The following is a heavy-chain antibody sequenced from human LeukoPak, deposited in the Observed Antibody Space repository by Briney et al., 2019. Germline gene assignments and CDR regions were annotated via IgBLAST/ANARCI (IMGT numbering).Heavy chain of an antibody. CDR2: ISGSGSST. CDR3: ATKWKLDY. Sequence: GGSLRLSCAASGFTVSSNYMSWVRQAPGKGLEWVSGISGSGSSTYYADSVKGRFTISRDNSKNTLYLQMNSLRAEDTAVYYCATKWKLDYWGQGTLVTVSS. J-gene: IGHJ4*02. D-gene: IGHD1-1*01. V-gene: IGHV3-23*01. CDR1: GFTVSSNY.